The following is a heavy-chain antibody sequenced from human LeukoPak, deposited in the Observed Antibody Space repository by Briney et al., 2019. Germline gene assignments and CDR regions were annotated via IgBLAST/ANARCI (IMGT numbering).Heavy chain of an antibody. CDR3: AGAAEISALDN. D-gene: IGHD6-13*01. J-gene: IGHJ4*02. CDR2: INSAGSST. Sequence: GGSLRLSCVASGFTFSSYWMHWVRQAPGEGLMWVARINSAGSSTRYADSVKGRFTISRDNAKKSLFLQMDSLRGEDTAVYYCAGAAEISALDNWGQGTLVTVSS. CDR1: GFTFSSYW. V-gene: IGHV3-74*01.